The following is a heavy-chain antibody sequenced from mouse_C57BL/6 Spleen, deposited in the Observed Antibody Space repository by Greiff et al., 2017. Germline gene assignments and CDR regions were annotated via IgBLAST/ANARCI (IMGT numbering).Heavy chain of an antibody. V-gene: IGHV1-56*01. CDR1: GYTFTSHW. CDR2: IFPGSGST. CDR3: AGYGSRGYFDV. D-gene: IGHD1-1*01. Sequence: QVHVKQSGPELVRPGASVKISCKAPGYTFTSHWMQWVRHRPGQGLEWIGEIFPGSGSTYYNEKFKGKATLTVDTSSSTAYMQLSSLTSEDSAVYCCAGYGSRGYFDVWGTGTTVTVSS. J-gene: IGHJ1*03.